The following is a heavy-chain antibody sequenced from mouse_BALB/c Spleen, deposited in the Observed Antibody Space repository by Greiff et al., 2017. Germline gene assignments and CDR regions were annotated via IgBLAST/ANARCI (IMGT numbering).Heavy chain of an antibody. J-gene: IGHJ2*01. D-gene: IGHD2-4*01. CDR2: ISSGGST. V-gene: IGHV5-6-5*01. Sequence: EVQRVESGGGLVKPGGSLKLSCAASGFTFSSYAMSWVRQTPEKRLEWVASISSGGSTYYPDSVKGRFTISRDNARNILYLQMSSLRSEDTAMYYCARDDDYDRSNYFDYWGQGTTLTVSS. CDR1: GFTFSSYA. CDR3: ARDDDYDRSNYFDY.